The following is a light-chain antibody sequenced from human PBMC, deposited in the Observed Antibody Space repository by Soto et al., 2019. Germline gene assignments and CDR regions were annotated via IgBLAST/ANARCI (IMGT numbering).Light chain of an antibody. V-gene: IGKV3-15*01. J-gene: IGKJ4*01. CDR2: HAS. Sequence: EIVMTQSPATLSVSPGERATLSCRASQSVSNNLAWYQQKPGRAPRLLFYHASTRATGIPARFSGGGSETEFTLTISSLQSEDFAVYYCQKYNKWPLTFGGGTKVEIK. CDR3: QKYNKWPLT. CDR1: QSVSNN.